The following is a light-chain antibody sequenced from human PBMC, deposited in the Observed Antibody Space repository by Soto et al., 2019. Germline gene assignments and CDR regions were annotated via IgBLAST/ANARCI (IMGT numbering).Light chain of an antibody. CDR3: KQYGSSPST. J-gene: IGKJ1*01. Sequence: VLSQSAGNLTLSPGERATLSCRASQSVSSSYLAWYQQKPGQAPRLLIYGAYSRATGIQDRFTGSGSGTDFTLTIRRLEPEDLALYYCKQYGSSPSTFGQGAKVDIK. V-gene: IGKV3-20*01. CDR2: GAY. CDR1: QSVSSSY.